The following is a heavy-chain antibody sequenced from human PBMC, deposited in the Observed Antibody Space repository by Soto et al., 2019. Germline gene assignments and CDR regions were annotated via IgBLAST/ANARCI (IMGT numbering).Heavy chain of an antibody. D-gene: IGHD3-3*01. V-gene: IGHV3-15*01. CDR2: IKSKTDGGTT. Sequence: EVQLVESGGGLVKPGGSLRLSGAASGFTFSNAGMSWVRQAPGKGLEWVGRIKSKTDGGTTDYAAPVKGRFTISRDDSQNTLYLQMNSLKTEDTAVYYCTTDSLVLRFLEWAFDPWGQGTLVTVSS. J-gene: IGHJ5*02. CDR3: TTDSLVLRFLEWAFDP. CDR1: GFTFSNAG.